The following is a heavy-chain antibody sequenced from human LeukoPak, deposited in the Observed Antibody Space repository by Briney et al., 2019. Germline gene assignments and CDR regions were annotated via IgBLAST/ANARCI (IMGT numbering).Heavy chain of an antibody. D-gene: IGHD5-18*01. Sequence: PGESQKISCKSSGYSFTSYWIGWVRQMPGKGLEWMGIIYPGDSDTRYSPSFQGQVTFSADKSISTAYLQWSSLKASDTAMYYCARRTPDTAMIHDAFDIWGQGTMVTVSS. CDR3: ARRTPDTAMIHDAFDI. CDR1: GYSFTSYW. J-gene: IGHJ3*02. CDR2: IYPGDSDT. V-gene: IGHV5-51*01.